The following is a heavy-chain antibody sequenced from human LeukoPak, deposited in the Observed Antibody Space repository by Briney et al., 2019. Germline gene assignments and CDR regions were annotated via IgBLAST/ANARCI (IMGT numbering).Heavy chain of an antibody. V-gene: IGHV1-2*02. D-gene: IGHD2-2*01. Sequence: ASVKVSCKASGYTFTSFAMNWVRQAPGQGLEYMGWINPNSGDTNYAQKFQGRVTMTRDTSMSTAYMELSGLRFDDTAAYYCARDGEVRQGHCTTTSCPVDYWGQGTLITVSS. J-gene: IGHJ4*02. CDR2: INPNSGDT. CDR3: ARDGEVRQGHCTTTSCPVDY. CDR1: GYTFTSFA.